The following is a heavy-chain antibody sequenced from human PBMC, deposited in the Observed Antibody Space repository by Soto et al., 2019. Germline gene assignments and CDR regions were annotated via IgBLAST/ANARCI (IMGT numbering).Heavy chain of an antibody. V-gene: IGHV3-33*01. J-gene: IGHJ3*02. D-gene: IGHD6-19*01. Sequence: PGGSLRLSCAASGFTFSSYGMHWVRQAPGKGLEWVAVIWYDGSNKYYADSVKGRFTISRDNSKNTLYLQMNSLRAEDTAVYYCAREIAVAVDAFDIWGQGTMVTVSS. CDR2: IWYDGSNK. CDR3: AREIAVAVDAFDI. CDR1: GFTFSSYG.